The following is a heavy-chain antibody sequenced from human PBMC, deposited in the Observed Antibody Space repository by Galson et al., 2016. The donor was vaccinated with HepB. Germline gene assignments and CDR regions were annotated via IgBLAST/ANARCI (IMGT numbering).Heavy chain of an antibody. Sequence: SLRLSCAASGFSFSSYWMHWVCQAPGKGLVWVSRIKSDGSSTSYADSVKGRFTISRDNAKNTLYLQMNSLRAEDTAVYFCATTPLRLDAFDIWGQGTMVTVSS. J-gene: IGHJ3*02. CDR3: ATTPLRLDAFDI. V-gene: IGHV3-74*01. CDR1: GFSFSSYW. CDR2: IKSDGSST. D-gene: IGHD2-15*01.